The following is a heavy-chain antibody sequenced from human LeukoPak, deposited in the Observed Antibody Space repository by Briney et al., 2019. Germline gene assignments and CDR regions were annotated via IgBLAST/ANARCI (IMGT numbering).Heavy chain of an antibody. CDR1: GLPFSSYA. J-gene: IGHJ5*02. Sequence: GGSLRLSCAVSGLPFSSYAMSWVRQAPGKGLEWVSGISGSGGSTVYAESVQGRFTISRDNSKNALFLQMNSLRAEDTAVYYCAKAPDHRAPNGYFDPWGQGTLVTVSS. D-gene: IGHD5-24*01. CDR2: ISGSGGST. V-gene: IGHV3-23*01. CDR3: AKAPDHRAPNGYFDP.